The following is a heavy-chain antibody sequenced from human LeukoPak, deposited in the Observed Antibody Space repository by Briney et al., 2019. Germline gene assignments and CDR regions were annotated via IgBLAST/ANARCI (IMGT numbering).Heavy chain of an antibody. CDR2: IIPIFGTA. V-gene: IGHV1-69*13. CDR1: GGTFSSYA. J-gene: IGHJ6*02. D-gene: IGHD2-8*01. Sequence: ASVKVSCKASGGTFSSYAISWVRQAPGQGLEWMGGIIPIFGTANYAQKFQGRVTITADESTSTAYMELSSLRSEDTAVYYCARDRYGSPSMGMDVWGQGTTVTVSS. CDR3: ARDRYGSPSMGMDV.